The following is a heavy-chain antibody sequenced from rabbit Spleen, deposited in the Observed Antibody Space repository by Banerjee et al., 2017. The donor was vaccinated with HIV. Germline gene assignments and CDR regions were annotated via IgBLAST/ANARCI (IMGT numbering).Heavy chain of an antibody. CDR2: IFAGTTDNS. CDR1: GLPLSTYW. J-gene: IGHJ3*01. D-gene: IGHD6-1*01. V-gene: IGHV1S40*01. Sequence: QSLEESGGELVKPEASLTLTCTASGLPLSTYWMCWVRQAPGKGLEWIACIFAGTTDNSYYATWAKGRFTISKTSSTTVTLQMTSLTAADTATYFCARGIPYGYAGDAYPPYAMDLWGPGTLVTVS. CDR3: ARGIPYGYAGDAYPPYAMDL.